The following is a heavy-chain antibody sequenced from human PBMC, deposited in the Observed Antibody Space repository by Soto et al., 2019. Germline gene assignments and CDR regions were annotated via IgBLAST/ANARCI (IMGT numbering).Heavy chain of an antibody. D-gene: IGHD2-15*01. V-gene: IGHV4-39*01. CDR2: LYYSGNT. Sequence: QLQLQESGPGLVKPSETLSLTCTVSGGSISSFNYFWGWIRQPPGKGLEWIGSLYYSGNTYYNPSLQSRVPISVYTSKKQCTLTLRSVTAADTAVYYCARGGGSTFNWFDPWGQGTLVTVSP. CDR3: ARGGGSTFNWFDP. J-gene: IGHJ5*02. CDR1: GGSISSFNYF.